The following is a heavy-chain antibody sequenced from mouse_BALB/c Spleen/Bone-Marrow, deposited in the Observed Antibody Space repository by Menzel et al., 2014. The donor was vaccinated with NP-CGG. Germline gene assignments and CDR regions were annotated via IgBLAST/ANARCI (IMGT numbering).Heavy chain of an antibody. CDR1: GITRKKGKNR. V-gene: IGHV3-5*02. CDR3: ARSHGNNWYFDV. Sequence: EVQLQQSGPGLVKPSQTVSLTCTVTGITRKKGKNRRSWQRQGKGKKLEWIGYIYSSGTITYNPSLTSRTTITRDTSKSQFFLAVFSLTAEDTATYYGARSHGNNWYFDVWGAGTTVTVSS. D-gene: IGHD2-1*01. CDR2: IYSSGTI. J-gene: IGHJ1*01.